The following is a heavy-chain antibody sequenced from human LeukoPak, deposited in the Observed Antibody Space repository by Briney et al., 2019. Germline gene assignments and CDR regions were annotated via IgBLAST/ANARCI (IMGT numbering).Heavy chain of an antibody. Sequence: SETLSLTCTVSGGSISSYYWSWIRQPPGKGLEWIGYIYYSGSTNYNPSLKSRVTISVDTSKNQFSLKLSSVTAADTAVYYCARHYYDSSGYCVPGFFDYWGQGTLVTVSS. CDR3: ARHYYDSSGYCVPGFFDY. J-gene: IGHJ4*02. CDR1: GGSISSYY. CDR2: IYYSGST. D-gene: IGHD3-22*01. V-gene: IGHV4-59*08.